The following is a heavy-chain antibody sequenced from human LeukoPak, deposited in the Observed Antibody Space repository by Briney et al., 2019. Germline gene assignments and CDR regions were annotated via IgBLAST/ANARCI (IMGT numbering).Heavy chain of an antibody. V-gene: IGHV1-2*02. CDR1: GYTFTSYY. CDR3: ARAPYYYGSGSYYSDY. Sequence: ASVKVSCKASGYTFTSYYMHWVRQAPGQGLEWMGWINPNSGGTNYAQKFQGRVTMTRDTSISTAYMELSRLRSDDTAVYYCARAPYYYGSGSYYSDYWGQGTLVTVSS. CDR2: INPNSGGT. J-gene: IGHJ4*02. D-gene: IGHD3-10*01.